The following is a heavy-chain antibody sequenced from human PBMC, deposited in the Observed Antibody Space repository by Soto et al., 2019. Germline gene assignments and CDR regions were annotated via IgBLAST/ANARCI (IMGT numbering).Heavy chain of an antibody. J-gene: IGHJ4*02. CDR3: ARGRDGDD. V-gene: IGHV1-18*01. CDR2: LSAHDGNT. Sequence: QVHLVQSGAEVKKPGASVKVSCKASGYTFTSYGITWVRQAPGQGLEWMGWLSAHDGNTDYARKLQGRAIVTTDSAPSTAYMEPRSLRSDATAVYHCARGRDGDDWGQGALVTVSS. CDR1: GYTFTSYG.